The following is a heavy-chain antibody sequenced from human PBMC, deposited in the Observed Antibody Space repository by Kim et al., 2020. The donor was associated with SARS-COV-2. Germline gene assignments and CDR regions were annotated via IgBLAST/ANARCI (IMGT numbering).Heavy chain of an antibody. D-gene: IGHD3-10*01. Sequence: SETLSLTCAVYGGSFSGYYWSWIRQPPGKGLEWLGEINHSGSTNYNPSLKSRVTISVDTSKNQFSLKLSSVTAADTAVYYCARGRPMVRGVRRWFDPWGQGTLVTVSS. CDR2: INHSGST. CDR1: GGSFSGYY. V-gene: IGHV4-34*01. J-gene: IGHJ5*02. CDR3: ARGRPMVRGVRRWFDP.